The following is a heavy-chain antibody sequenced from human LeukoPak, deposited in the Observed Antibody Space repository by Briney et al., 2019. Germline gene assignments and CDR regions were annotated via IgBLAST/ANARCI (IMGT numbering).Heavy chain of an antibody. CDR1: GYTFTSYG. Sequence: ASVKVSCKASGYTFTSYGISWVRQAPGQGLEWMGWISAYNGNTNYAQKLQGRVTMTTDTSTSTAYMELRSLRSDDTAVYYCARDGRFGLSGSYLYYYYGMDVWGQGTTVTVSS. J-gene: IGHJ6*02. D-gene: IGHD1-26*01. V-gene: IGHV1-18*01. CDR3: ARDGRFGLSGSYLYYYYGMDV. CDR2: ISAYNGNT.